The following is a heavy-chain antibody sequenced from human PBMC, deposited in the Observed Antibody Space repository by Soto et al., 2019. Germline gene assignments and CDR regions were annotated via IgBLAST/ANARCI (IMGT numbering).Heavy chain of an antibody. CDR2: IYYSGST. J-gene: IGHJ4*01. Sequence: KSSETLSLTCTVSGGSISSGDYYWSWIRQPPGKGLEWIGYIYYSGSTYYNPSLKSRVTISVDTSKNQFSLKLSSVTAADTAVYYCARVRDFWSGYYIDYLGQGTLVTVS. CDR1: GGSISSGDYY. D-gene: IGHD3-3*01. CDR3: ARVRDFWSGYYIDY. V-gene: IGHV4-30-4*01.